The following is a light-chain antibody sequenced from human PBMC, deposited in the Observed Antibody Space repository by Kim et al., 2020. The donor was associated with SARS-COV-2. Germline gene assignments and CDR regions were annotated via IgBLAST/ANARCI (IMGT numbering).Light chain of an antibody. CDR1: SSNIRNNY. Sequence: QSVLTQPPSVSAAPGQKVTIYCSGSSSNIRNNYVSWYQHLPGTAPKLLIYDNNKRPSGIPDRFSGSKSGTSATLDITGLQTGDEADYYCGTWDTSLSAWVFGGGTQLTVL. CDR2: DNN. J-gene: IGLJ3*02. V-gene: IGLV1-51*01. CDR3: GTWDTSLSAWV.